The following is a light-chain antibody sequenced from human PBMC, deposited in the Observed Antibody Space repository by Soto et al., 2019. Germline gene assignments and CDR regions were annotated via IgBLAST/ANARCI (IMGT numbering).Light chain of an antibody. CDR1: QSVRSN. J-gene: IGKJ1*01. Sequence: DIVMTQSPATLSVSPGERATLSCRASQSVRSNLAWYQQKPGQAPRLLIYGASTRATGFPARFSGSGSGTEFTLTISSLQSEDVAVYYCQQYNNWPRTFGQGTKVDIK. CDR2: GAS. CDR3: QQYNNWPRT. V-gene: IGKV3-15*01.